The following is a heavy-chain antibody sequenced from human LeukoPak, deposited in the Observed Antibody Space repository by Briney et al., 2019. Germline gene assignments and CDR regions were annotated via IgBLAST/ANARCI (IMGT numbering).Heavy chain of an antibody. CDR1: GFTFSSYW. CDR2: IKQDGSEK. CDR3: ARRRGTNYDFWSGRKNYFDY. V-gene: IGHV3-7*03. Sequence: GGPLRLSCAASGFTFSSYWMSWVRQAPGKGLEWVANIKQDGSEKYYVDSVEGRFTISRDNAKNSLYLQMNSLRAEDTAVYYCARRRGTNYDFWSGRKNYFDYWGQGTLVTVSS. J-gene: IGHJ4*02. D-gene: IGHD3-3*01.